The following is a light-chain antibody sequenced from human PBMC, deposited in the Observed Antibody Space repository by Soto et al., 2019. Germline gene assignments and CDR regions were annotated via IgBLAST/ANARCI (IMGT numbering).Light chain of an antibody. Sequence: DIVMTQSPDSLAVSLGERATINCTSSQNVLYSSNKNYLAWFQQKPGQPPTLLIYWAPARESGVPDRFSGSGSGTDFTLTISSLQAEDVAVYYCQQYYSTPWTFGQGTKVEIK. CDR3: QQYYSTPWT. CDR2: WAP. V-gene: IGKV4-1*01. J-gene: IGKJ1*01. CDR1: QNVLYSSNKNY.